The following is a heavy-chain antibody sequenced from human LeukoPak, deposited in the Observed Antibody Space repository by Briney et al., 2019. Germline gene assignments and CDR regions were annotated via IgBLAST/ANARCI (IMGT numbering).Heavy chain of an antibody. V-gene: IGHV4-59*01. CDR1: GGSISSYY. D-gene: IGHD3-22*01. CDR3: ARAGYYDSSGYFLGGWFDP. J-gene: IGHJ5*02. Sequence: SETLSLTCTVSGGSISSYYWSWIRQPPGKGLEWIGYIYYSGSTNYNPSLKSRVTISVDTSKNQFSLKLSSVTAADTAVYYCARAGYYDSSGYFLGGWFDPWGQGTLVTVSS. CDR2: IYYSGST.